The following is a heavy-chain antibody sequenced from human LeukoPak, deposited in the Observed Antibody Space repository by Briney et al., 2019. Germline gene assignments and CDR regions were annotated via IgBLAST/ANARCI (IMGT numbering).Heavy chain of an antibody. J-gene: IGHJ4*03. V-gene: IGHV3-7*01. Sequence: QPGGSLSPSCAASGFRFSRYWMSWVRQAPGKGLEWVASINQGESMIWYVDSVKGRFTISRDNANNLLFLQMNYMRVEDTAVYYCAKLLRDVTIYDFWGHGDLVTVSS. CDR3: AKLLRDVTIYDF. CDR1: GFRFSRYW. D-gene: IGHD5-24*01. CDR2: INQGESMI.